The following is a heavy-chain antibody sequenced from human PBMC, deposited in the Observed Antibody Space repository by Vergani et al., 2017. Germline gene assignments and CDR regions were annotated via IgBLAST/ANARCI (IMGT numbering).Heavy chain of an antibody. J-gene: IGHJ5*02. CDR3: ATKGYCSSTCCCGTSENWFDP. CDR1: GFTFSSYS. D-gene: IGHD2-2*01. V-gene: IGHV3-21*01. CDR2: ISSSSSYI. Sequence: EVQLVESGGGLVKPGGSLRLSCAASGFTFSSYSMNWVRQAPGKGLEWVPSISSSSSYIYYADSVKGRFTISRDNAKNSLYLQMNSLRAEDTAVYYCATKGYCSSTCCCGTSENWFDPWGQGTLVTVSS.